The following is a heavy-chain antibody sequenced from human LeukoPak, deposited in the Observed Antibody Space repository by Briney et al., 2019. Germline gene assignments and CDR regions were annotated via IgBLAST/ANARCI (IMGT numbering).Heavy chain of an antibody. J-gene: IGHJ4*02. D-gene: IGHD3-3*01. Sequence: PGGSLGLSCAASGFTFSSYAMSWVRQAPGKGLEWLSAISGSGGSTYYADSVKGRFTISRDNSKNTLYLQMNSLRAEDTAVYYCAKDGYYDFWSLDYWGQGTLVTVSS. V-gene: IGHV3-23*01. CDR3: AKDGYYDFWSLDY. CDR1: GFTFSSYA. CDR2: ISGSGGST.